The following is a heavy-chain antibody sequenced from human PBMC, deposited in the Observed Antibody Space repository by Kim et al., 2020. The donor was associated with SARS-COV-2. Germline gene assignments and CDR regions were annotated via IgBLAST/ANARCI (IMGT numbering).Heavy chain of an antibody. CDR1: GGSINTNSNY. CDR3: ARRSPYSGSQGAFDT. D-gene: IGHD6-19*01. Sequence: SETLSLTCTVSGGSINTNSNYWAWIRQPPGKGLEWIGSINYIGSSYHSPSLKSRVTLSVDTSKNQFFLKLSAVTAADTALYYCARRSPYSGSQGAFDTWGPGTMVTVSS. CDR2: INYIGSS. V-gene: IGHV4-39*01. J-gene: IGHJ3*02.